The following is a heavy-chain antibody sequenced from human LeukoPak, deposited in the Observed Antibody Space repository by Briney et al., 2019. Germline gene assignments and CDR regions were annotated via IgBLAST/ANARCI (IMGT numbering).Heavy chain of an antibody. J-gene: IGHJ4*02. CDR1: GFTFSSYA. V-gene: IGHV3-30-3*01. Sequence: GGSLRLSCAASGFTFSSYAMHWVRQAPGKGLEWVAVISYDGSNKYYADSVKGRFTISRDNAKNSLYLQMNSLRAEDTAVYYCARIYGSGSRRDFDYWGQGTLVTVSS. CDR2: ISYDGSNK. D-gene: IGHD3-10*01. CDR3: ARIYGSGSRRDFDY.